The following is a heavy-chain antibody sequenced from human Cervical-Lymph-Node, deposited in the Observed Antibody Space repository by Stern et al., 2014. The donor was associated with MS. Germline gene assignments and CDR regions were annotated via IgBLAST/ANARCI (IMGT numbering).Heavy chain of an antibody. D-gene: IGHD6-6*01. V-gene: IGHV4-4*02. J-gene: IGHJ4*02. Sequence: VQLVESGPGLVKPSGTLSLTCAVSGGSISSSDWWGWVRQPPGKGLEWIGEIYLGGNTNYNPSLKSRVTISIDKSNNQFSLRLSSVTAADTAVYYCARGELAEGFDSWGQGTLVTVSS. CDR1: GGSISSSDW. CDR2: IYLGGNT. CDR3: ARGELAEGFDS.